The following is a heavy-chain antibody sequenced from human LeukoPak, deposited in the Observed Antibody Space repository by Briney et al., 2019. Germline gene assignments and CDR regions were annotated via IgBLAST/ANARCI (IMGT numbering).Heavy chain of an antibody. Sequence: SETLSLTCTVSGGSISSYYWSWIRQPPGKGLEWIGYIYHSGSTYYNPSLKSRVTISVDRSKNQFSLKLSSVTAADTAVYYCAREGDGWYDYWGQGTLVTVSS. D-gene: IGHD6-19*01. J-gene: IGHJ4*02. CDR3: AREGDGWYDY. V-gene: IGHV4-59*12. CDR1: GGSISSYY. CDR2: IYHSGST.